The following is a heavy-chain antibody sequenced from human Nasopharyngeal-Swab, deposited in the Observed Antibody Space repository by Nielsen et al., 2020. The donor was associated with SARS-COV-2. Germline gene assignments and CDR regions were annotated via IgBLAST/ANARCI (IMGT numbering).Heavy chain of an antibody. J-gene: IGHJ4*02. D-gene: IGHD5-24*01. V-gene: IGHV3-30*18. CDR3: AKGELRDGFNFL. CDR2: ISFDGSTK. Sequence: GESLKISCVGSGFGFSNYALHWLRQAPGKGLEWVAVISFDGSTKFYADSVKGRFTISRDNSKNILFLEMNGLRSEDTATYYCAKGELRDGFNFLWGRGTLVIVSS. CDR1: GFGFSNYA.